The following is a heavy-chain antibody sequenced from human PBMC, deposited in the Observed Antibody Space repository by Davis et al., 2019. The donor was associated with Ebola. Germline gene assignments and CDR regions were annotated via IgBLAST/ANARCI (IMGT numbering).Heavy chain of an antibody. V-gene: IGHV3-21*01. J-gene: IGHJ4*02. CDR1: GFTFSSYA. CDR2: ISSSSSYI. Sequence: GGSLRLSCAASGFTFSSYAMSWVRQAPGKGLEWVSSISSSSSYIYYADSVKGRFTISRDNAKNSLYLQMNSLRAEDTAVYYCARDQYYYGSESYYIYFDYWGQGTLVTVSS. D-gene: IGHD3-10*01. CDR3: ARDQYYYGSESYYIYFDY.